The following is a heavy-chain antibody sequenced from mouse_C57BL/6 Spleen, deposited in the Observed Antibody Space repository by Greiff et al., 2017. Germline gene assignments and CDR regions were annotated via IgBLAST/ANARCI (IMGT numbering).Heavy chain of an antibody. CDR3: ARSEDGYYDYYAMDY. Sequence: QVQLQQPGTELVKPGASVKLSCKASGYTFTSYWMHWVKQRPGQGLEWIGNINPSNGGTNYNEKFKSKATLTVDKSSSTAYMELSSLTSEDSAVYYCARSEDGYYDYYAMDYWGQGTSVTVSS. V-gene: IGHV1-53*01. CDR1: GYTFTSYW. J-gene: IGHJ4*01. D-gene: IGHD2-3*01. CDR2: INPSNGGT.